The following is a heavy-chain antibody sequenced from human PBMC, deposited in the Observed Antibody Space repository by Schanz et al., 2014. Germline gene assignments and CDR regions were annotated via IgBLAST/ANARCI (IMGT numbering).Heavy chain of an antibody. D-gene: IGHD1-26*01. Sequence: QVQLVQSGAEVKKPGASVKLSCKASNYIFTKYYIHCVRQAPGQGLEWMGLINPANGNTHYSPRLNGRVSISSDTAASTVYLHFSSLKSDDTAVYYCARVPEPGWFDPWGQGTLVTVSS. CDR1: NYIFTKYY. V-gene: IGHV1-46*04. CDR3: ARVPEPGWFDP. J-gene: IGHJ5*02. CDR2: INPANGNT.